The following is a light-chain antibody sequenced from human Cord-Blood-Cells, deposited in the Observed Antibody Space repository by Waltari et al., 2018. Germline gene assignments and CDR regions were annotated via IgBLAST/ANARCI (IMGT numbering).Light chain of an antibody. CDR1: QSVSSN. J-gene: IGKJ5*01. CDR3: QQYNNWIT. V-gene: IGKV3-15*01. Sequence: IVMTQSPATLSVSPGERATLSCRASQSVSSNLAWYQQKPGQAPRLLLSCASTRATAIPARFSGSGSGTEFTLTISSLQSEDFAVYYCQQYNNWITFGQGTRLEIK. CDR2: CAS.